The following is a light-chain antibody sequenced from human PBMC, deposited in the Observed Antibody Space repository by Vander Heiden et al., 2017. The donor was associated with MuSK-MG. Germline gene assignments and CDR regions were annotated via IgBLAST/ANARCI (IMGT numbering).Light chain of an antibody. Sequence: QYALTPPASVSGSPGQSNNISCIGSASDIGDYNFGSWYQQHPGEAPKLLLYDVSHRPSGFSNRFSGSKSGNTASLTISGLQGEDAADYYCSSYTSTNTPYVFGTGTRVTVL. CDR3: SSYTSTNTPYV. V-gene: IGLV2-14*03. J-gene: IGLJ1*01. CDR1: ASDIGDYNF. CDR2: DVS.